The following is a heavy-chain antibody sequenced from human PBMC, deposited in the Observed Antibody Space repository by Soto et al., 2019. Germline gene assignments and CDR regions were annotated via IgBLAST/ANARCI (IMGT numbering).Heavy chain of an antibody. CDR2: TSAYNGNT. J-gene: IGHJ5*02. Sequence: GASVKVSCKASGYTFTSYGISWVRQAPGQGLEWMGWTSAYNGNTNYAQKLQGRVTMTTDTSTSTAYMELRSLRSDDTAVYYCARGRVVPAAIGWFDPWGQGTLVTVSS. CDR1: GYTFTSYG. CDR3: ARGRVVPAAIGWFDP. D-gene: IGHD2-2*02. V-gene: IGHV1-18*04.